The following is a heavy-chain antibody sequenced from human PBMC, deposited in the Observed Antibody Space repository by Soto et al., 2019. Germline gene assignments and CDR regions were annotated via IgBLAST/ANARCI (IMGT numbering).Heavy chain of an antibody. CDR2: TYYRSKWYN. CDR3: VRDLAGSIAVAGTGFDD. J-gene: IGHJ4*02. CDR1: GDSVSSNSAA. D-gene: IGHD6-19*01. V-gene: IGHV6-1*01. Sequence: SQTLSLTRAISGDSVSSNSAAWNWIRQSPSRGLEWLGRTYYRSKWYNDYAVSVKSRITINPDTSKNQFSLQLNSVTPEDTAVYYCVRDLAGSIAVAGTGFDDWGQGTLVTVAS.